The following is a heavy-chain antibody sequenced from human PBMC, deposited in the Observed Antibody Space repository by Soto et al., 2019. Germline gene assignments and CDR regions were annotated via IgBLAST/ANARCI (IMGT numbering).Heavy chain of an antibody. D-gene: IGHD2-2*01. CDR2: IFYSGSF. Sequence: SETLSLTCTVSGGSISSGTSYWSWIRQRPGKGLEWIGYIFYSGSFYYTPSLRGRVMILADTSKNQFTLRLSSVTAADTAVYYCASWFCSRTRCYVAYWGQGILVTVSS. V-gene: IGHV4-31*03. CDR3: ASWFCSRTRCYVAY. CDR1: GGSISSGTSY. J-gene: IGHJ4*02.